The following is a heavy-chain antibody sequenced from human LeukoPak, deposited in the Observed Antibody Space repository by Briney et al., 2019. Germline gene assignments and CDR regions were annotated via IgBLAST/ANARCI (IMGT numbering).Heavy chain of an antibody. CDR2: INHSGNT. CDR3: ARRRGGYCSSTSCYTRSGEDY. CDR1: GGSFSGYY. V-gene: IGHV4-34*01. Sequence: SETMSLTCAVYGGSFSGYYWSWIRQPPGKGLEWIGEINHSGNTNYNPSLKSRVTISVDTSKNQFSLKLSSATAADTAVYYCARRRGGYCSSTSCYTRSGEDYWGQGTLVTVSS. J-gene: IGHJ4*02. D-gene: IGHD2-2*02.